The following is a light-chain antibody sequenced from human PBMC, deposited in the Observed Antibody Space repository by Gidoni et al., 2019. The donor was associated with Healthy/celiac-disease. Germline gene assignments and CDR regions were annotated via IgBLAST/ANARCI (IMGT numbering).Light chain of an antibody. CDR2: LNSDGSH. V-gene: IGLV4-69*01. Sequence: QLVLTQSPSASASLGASVKLTCTLSSGHSTYAIAWHQQQPEKGPRYLMTLNSDGSHSKGDGIPDRFSGSSSGAARYLTISSLQSEDEADYYCQTWGTGILVFGGGTKLTVL. CDR1: SGHSTYA. J-gene: IGLJ3*02. CDR3: QTWGTGILV.